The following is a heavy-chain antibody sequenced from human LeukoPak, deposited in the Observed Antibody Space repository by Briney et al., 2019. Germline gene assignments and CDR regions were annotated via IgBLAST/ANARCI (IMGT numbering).Heavy chain of an antibody. V-gene: IGHV4-59*01. CDR1: GDSIRNYY. D-gene: IGHD6-19*01. Sequence: SETLSLTCTVSGDSIRNYYWSWIRQPPGKRLEWIGYIYYSGSANYNPSLKSRVTISVDTSKNQFSLKLSSVTAADTPVYYCARDLDGSGAFDIWGQGTMVTVSS. CDR3: ARDLDGSGAFDI. CDR2: IYYSGSA. J-gene: IGHJ3*02.